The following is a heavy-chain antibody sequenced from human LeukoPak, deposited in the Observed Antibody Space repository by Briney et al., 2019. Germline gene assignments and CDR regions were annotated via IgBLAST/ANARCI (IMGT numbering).Heavy chain of an antibody. CDR1: GGSISSYY. V-gene: IGHV4-4*07. J-gene: IGHJ6*03. D-gene: IGHD2-2*01. Sequence: SETLSLTCTVSGGSISSYYWSWIRQPAGKGLEWIGRIYTSGSTNYNPSLKSRVTMSVDTSKNQFSLKLSSVTAADTAVYYCARASTPWPRVSRCYYYYYYMDVWGKGTTVTVSS. CDR2: IYTSGST. CDR3: ARASTPWPRVSRCYYYYYYMDV.